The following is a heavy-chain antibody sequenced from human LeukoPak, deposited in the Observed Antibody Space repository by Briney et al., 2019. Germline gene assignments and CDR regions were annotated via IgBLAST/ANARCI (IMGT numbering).Heavy chain of an antibody. J-gene: IGHJ3*02. Sequence: SETLSLTCTVSGASISSYYWSWIRQPPGKGLEWIGYIYYSGSTNYNPSLKSRVTISVDTSKNQFSLKLSSVTAADTAVYYCARTPMITFGGDPRRAFDIWGQGTMVTVSS. V-gene: IGHV4-59*01. CDR2: IYYSGST. D-gene: IGHD3-16*01. CDR1: GASISSYY. CDR3: ARTPMITFGGDPRRAFDI.